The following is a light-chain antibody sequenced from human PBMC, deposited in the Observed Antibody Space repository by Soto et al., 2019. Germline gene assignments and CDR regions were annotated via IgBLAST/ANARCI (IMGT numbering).Light chain of an antibody. V-gene: IGLV1-44*01. CDR1: SSNIGSNT. CDR3: AAWDDSLNGVL. CDR2: GSN. Sequence: QSVLTQPPSTSETPGQRVTMSCSGSSSNIGSNTVNWYQQLPGTAPKLLIYGSNQRPSGVPDRFSGSKSGTSASLAISGLQSEDEAEYYCAAWDDSLNGVLFGGGTKLTAL. J-gene: IGLJ2*01.